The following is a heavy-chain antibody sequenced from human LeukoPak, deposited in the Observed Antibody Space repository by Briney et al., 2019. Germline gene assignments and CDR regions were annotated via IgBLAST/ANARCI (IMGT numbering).Heavy chain of an antibody. D-gene: IGHD3-10*01. J-gene: IGHJ5*02. V-gene: IGHV1-46*01. Sequence: ASVKVSCKASGYTFTSCYMHWVRQAPGQGLEWMGIINPSGGSTSYAPKFQGRVTMTRDMSTSTVYMELSSLRSEDTAVYYCARDGGNQTEHYYGSGSYVTAARHGWFDPWGQGTLVTVSS. CDR1: GYTFTSCY. CDR3: ARDGGNQTEHYYGSGSYVTAARHGWFDP. CDR2: INPSGGST.